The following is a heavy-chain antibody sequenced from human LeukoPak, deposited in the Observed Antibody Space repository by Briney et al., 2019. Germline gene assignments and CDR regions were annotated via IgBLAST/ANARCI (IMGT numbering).Heavy chain of an antibody. J-gene: IGHJ1*01. CDR1: GFTFSSYA. V-gene: IGHV3-30-3*01. Sequence: GRSLRLSCAASGFTFSSYAMHWVRQAPGKGLEWVAVISYDGSNKYYADSVKGRFTISRDNSKNTLYLQMNSLRAEDTAVYYCARSGYSSSWSQEYFQHWGQGTLVTVSS. CDR3: ARSGYSSSWSQEYFQH. D-gene: IGHD6-13*01. CDR2: ISYDGSNK.